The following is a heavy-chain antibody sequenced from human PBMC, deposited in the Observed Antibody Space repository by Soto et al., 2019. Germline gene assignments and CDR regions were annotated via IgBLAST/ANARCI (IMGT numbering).Heavy chain of an antibody. V-gene: IGHV3-30-3*01. D-gene: IGHD5-12*01. J-gene: IGHJ6*02. CDR2: ISYDGSKK. CDR3: ARDPIEDIVPTRSYGMDV. Sequence: QVQLVESGGGVVQPGRSLRLSCAGSGFIFSSYAMHWVRQAPGKGLEWVAVISYDGSKKYYADSVKGRFTISRDDSKNTLYMQMNSLRVEDTAAYHCARDPIEDIVPTRSYGMDVWGQGTTVTVSS. CDR1: GFIFSSYA.